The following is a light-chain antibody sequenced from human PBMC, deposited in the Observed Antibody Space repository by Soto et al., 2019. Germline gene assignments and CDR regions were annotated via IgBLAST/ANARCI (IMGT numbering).Light chain of an antibody. J-gene: IGLJ2*01. CDR1: NVGSKS. CDR2: YDS. V-gene: IGLV3-21*04. Sequence: SYELTQPPSVSVAPGKTARITCGGNNVGSKSVHWYQQKPGQAPVLVIYYDSDRPSGIPERFSGSNSGNTATLTISRVEAGYEADYYCQVWDSSSDHPVVFGGGTQQIVL. CDR3: QVWDSSSDHPVV.